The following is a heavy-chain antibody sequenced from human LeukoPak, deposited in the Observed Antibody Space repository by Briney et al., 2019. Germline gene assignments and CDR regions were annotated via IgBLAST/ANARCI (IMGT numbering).Heavy chain of an antibody. J-gene: IGHJ4*02. CDR3: ARSRNRRITMIVVASFDFDY. V-gene: IGHV1-18*01. D-gene: IGHD3-22*01. Sequence: EASVKVSCKASGYTFTSYGISWVRQAPGQGLEWMGWISAYNGNTNYAQKLQGRVTMTTDTSTSTAYMELRSLRSDDTAVYYCARSRNRRITMIVVASFDFDYWGQGTLVTVSS. CDR1: GYTFTSYG. CDR2: ISAYNGNT.